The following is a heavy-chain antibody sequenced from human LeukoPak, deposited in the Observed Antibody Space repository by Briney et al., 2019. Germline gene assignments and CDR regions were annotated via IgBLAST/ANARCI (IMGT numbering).Heavy chain of an antibody. Sequence: GASVKVSCKASGYTFTGYAMRWVRQAPGQGLEWVGRIDPNSGGTNYAQDFQGRVTITRDTSINTAYMELSRLRSDDTAKYYCTRDLTISGPIGIWGQGTLVTVSA. CDR3: TRDLTISGPIGI. D-gene: IGHD3-9*01. V-gene: IGHV1-2*06. CDR1: GYTFTGYA. CDR2: IDPNSGGT. J-gene: IGHJ4*02.